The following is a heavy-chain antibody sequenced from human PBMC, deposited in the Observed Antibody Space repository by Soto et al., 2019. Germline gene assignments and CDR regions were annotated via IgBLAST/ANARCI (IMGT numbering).Heavy chain of an antibody. CDR1: GFTFSSYS. J-gene: IGHJ6*02. V-gene: IGHV3-48*02. CDR2: ISSSSSTI. CDR3: ASFPAIVPRNYGMDV. Sequence: PGGSLRLSCAASGFTFSSYSMNWVRQAPGKGLEWVSYISSSSSTIYYADSVKGRFTISRDNAKNSLYLQMNSLRDEDTAVYYCASFPAIVPRNYGMDVWGQGTTVSVSS. D-gene: IGHD3-22*01.